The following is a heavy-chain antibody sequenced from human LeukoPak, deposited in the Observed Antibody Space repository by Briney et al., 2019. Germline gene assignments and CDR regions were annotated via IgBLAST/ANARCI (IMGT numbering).Heavy chain of an antibody. D-gene: IGHD6-6*01. CDR1: GRSFSGYY. J-gene: IGHJ4*02. CDR3: AGGSSSYSD. CDR2: INHSGST. V-gene: IGHV4-34*01. Sequence: SETLSLTCAVYGRSFSGYYWSWIRQPPGKGLEWIGEINHSGSTNYNPSLKSRVTISVDTSKNQFSLKLSSVTAADTAVYYCAGGSSSYSDWGQGTLVTVSS.